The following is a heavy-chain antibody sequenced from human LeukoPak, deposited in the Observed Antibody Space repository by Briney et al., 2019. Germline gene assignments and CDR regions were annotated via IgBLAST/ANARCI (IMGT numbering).Heavy chain of an antibody. J-gene: IGHJ4*02. CDR2: IYYSGST. Sequence: PSETLSLTRTVSGGSISSSSYYWGWIRQPPGKGLEWIGSIYYSGSTYYNPSLKSRVTISVDTSKNQFSLKLSSVTAADTAVYYCARHDYGGSLSFDYWGQGTLVTVSS. CDR1: GGSISSSSYY. D-gene: IGHD4-23*01. V-gene: IGHV4-39*01. CDR3: ARHDYGGSLSFDY.